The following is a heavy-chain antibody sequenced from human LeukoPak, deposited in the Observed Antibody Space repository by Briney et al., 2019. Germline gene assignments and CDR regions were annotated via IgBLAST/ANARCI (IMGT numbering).Heavy chain of an antibody. V-gene: IGHV3-33*01. CDR2: IWYGGSNK. CDR3: ARELGYFGYSGSYGNAFDY. D-gene: IGHD1-26*01. CDR1: GFTFSSYG. Sequence: GRSLRLSCAASGFTFSSYGMPWVRQAPGKGLEWVAVIWYGGSNKYYADSVKGRFTISRDNSKNTLYLQMNSLRAEDTAVYYCARELGYFGYSGSYGNAFDYWGQGTLVTVSS. J-gene: IGHJ4*02.